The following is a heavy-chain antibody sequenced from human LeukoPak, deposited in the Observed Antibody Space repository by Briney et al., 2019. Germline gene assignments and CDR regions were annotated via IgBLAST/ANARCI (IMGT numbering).Heavy chain of an antibody. CDR2: IYTSGST. V-gene: IGHV4-4*07. CDR3: ARDSSRTFDY. D-gene: IGHD2-2*01. CDR1: GGSISNYY. J-gene: IGHJ4*02. Sequence: SETLSLTCTVSGGSISNYYWSWIRQPAGKGLEWIGRIYTSGSTNYNPSPKSRITMSVDTSKNQFSLKLSSMTAADTAVHYCARDSSRTFDYWGQGTLVTVSS.